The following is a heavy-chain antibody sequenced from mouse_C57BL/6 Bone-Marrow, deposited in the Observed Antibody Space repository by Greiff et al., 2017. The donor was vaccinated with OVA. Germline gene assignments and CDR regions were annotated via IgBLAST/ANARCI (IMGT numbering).Heavy chain of an antibody. J-gene: IGHJ2*01. CDR3: ARIPDYFDY. V-gene: IGHV1-81*01. Sequence: VMLVESGAELARPGASVKLSCKASGYTFTSYGISWVKQRTGQGLEWIGEIYPRSGNTYYNEKFKGKATLTADKSSSTAYMELRSLTSEDSAVYFCARIPDYFDYWGQGTTLTVSS. CDR2: IYPRSGNT. CDR1: GYTFTSYG.